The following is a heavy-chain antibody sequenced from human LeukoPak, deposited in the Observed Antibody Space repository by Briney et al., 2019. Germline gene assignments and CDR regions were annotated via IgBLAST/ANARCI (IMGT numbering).Heavy chain of an antibody. V-gene: IGHV4-31*03. CDR1: GGSISSGGYY. CDR2: IYYSGST. D-gene: IGHD4-17*01. J-gene: IGHJ4*02. Sequence: SETLSPTCTVSGGSISSGGYYWSWIRQHPGKGLEWIGYIYYSGSTYYNPSLKSRVTISVDTSKNQFSLKLSSVTAADTAVYYCAREVADTVTTYFLDYWGQGTLVTVSS. CDR3: AREVADTVTTYFLDY.